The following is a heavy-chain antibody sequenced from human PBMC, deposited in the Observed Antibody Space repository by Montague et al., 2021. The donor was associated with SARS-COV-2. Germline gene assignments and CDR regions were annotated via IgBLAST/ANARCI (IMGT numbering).Heavy chain of an antibody. V-gene: IGHV4-34*01. CDR2: INHSGST. J-gene: IGHJ6*02. D-gene: IGHD5-18*01. CDR1: GGSFSGYY. Sequence: SETLSLTCAVSGGSFSGYYWSWIRQPPGKGLEWIGEINHSGSTNYNPSLKSRVTISVDTSKNQFSLKLSSVTAADTAVYYCAREGCYRLWSDYYYYGMAVWGQGTTVTVSS. CDR3: AREGCYRLWSDYYYYGMAV.